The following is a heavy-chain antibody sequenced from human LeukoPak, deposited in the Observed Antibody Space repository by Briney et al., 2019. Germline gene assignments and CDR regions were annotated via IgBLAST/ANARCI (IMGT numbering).Heavy chain of an antibody. D-gene: IGHD3-10*01. Sequence: GASVKVSCKASGGTFSSYAISWVRQAPGQGLEWMGGIIPIFGTANYAQKFQGRVTITTDESTSTAYMELSSLRSEDTAVYYCAREPVRGVGPSGLDYWGQGTLVTVSS. CDR2: IIPIFGTA. CDR3: AREPVRGVGPSGLDY. V-gene: IGHV1-69*05. J-gene: IGHJ4*02. CDR1: GGTFSSYA.